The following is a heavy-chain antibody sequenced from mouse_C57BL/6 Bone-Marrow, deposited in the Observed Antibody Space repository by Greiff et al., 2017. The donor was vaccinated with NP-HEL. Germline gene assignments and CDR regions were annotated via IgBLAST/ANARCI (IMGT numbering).Heavy chain of an antibody. CDR2: IRNKANGYTT. D-gene: IGHD1-1*01. CDR3: ARPTVGAMDY. Sequence: VQLKESGGGLVQPGGSLSLSCAASGFTFTDYYMSWVRQPPGKALEWLGFIRNKANGYTTEYSASVKGRFTISRDNSQSILYLQMNALRAEDSATYYCARPTVGAMDYWGQGTSVTVSS. CDR1: GFTFTDYY. V-gene: IGHV7-3*01. J-gene: IGHJ4*01.